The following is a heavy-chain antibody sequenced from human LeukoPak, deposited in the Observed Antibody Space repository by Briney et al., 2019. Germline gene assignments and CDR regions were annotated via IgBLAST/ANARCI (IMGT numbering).Heavy chain of an antibody. CDR1: GGSISSGSYY. CDR3: ARGRYSSSWYAPTRAEYFQH. CDR2: INHSGST. Sequence: PSQTLSLTCTVSGGSISSGSYYWSWIRQPPGKGLEWIGEINHSGSTNYNPSLKSRVTISVDTSKNQFSLKLSSVTAADTAVYYCARGRYSSSWYAPTRAEYFQHWGQGTLVTVSS. D-gene: IGHD6-13*01. V-gene: IGHV4-30-2*01. J-gene: IGHJ1*01.